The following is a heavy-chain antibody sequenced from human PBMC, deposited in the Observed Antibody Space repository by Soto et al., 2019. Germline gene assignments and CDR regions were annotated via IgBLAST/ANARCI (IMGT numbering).Heavy chain of an antibody. J-gene: IGHJ4*02. V-gene: IGHV3-33*01. CDR1: GFTFYRYG. Sequence: VQLVESGGGVVQPGRSLRLSCAASGFTFYRYGMHWVRQAPGKGLEWVAVIWYDGSEIYYAESVKGRFTISRDNSKNTLYLQMNSLRADDTAVYYCARGAPTDYGDCDHWGQGTLVTVSS. CDR2: IWYDGSEI. D-gene: IGHD3-10*01. CDR3: ARGAPTDYGDCDH.